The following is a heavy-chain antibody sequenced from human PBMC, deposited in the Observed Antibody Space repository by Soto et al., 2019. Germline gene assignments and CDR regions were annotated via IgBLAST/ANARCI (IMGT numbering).Heavy chain of an antibody. D-gene: IGHD1-1*01. CDR3: ARGGAGSFMGSY. J-gene: IGHJ4*02. CDR2: INPNGGVT. CDR1: GDSFNDYY. Sequence: ASVKVSCKTSGDSFNDYYIHWVRQAPGQGLEWMGWINPNGGVTNYAQKFQGRVTITADKSTSTAYMELSSLRSEDTAVYYCARGGAGSFMGSYWGQGTLVTVSS. V-gene: IGHV1-2*02.